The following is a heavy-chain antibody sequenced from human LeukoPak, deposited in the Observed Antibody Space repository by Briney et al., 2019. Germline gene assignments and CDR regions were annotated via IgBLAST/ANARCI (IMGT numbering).Heavy chain of an antibody. CDR3: ARVRWGGLYYFDS. Sequence: GGSLRLSCAASGFTFSSYWMHWVRQAPGKGLVGVSRINSDGRSTNYADSVKGRFTMSRDNAKNTLYLQMNSLRAEDTAVYYCARVRWGGLYYFDSWGQGTLVTASS. D-gene: IGHD3-16*01. CDR2: INSDGRST. V-gene: IGHV3-74*01. CDR1: GFTFSSYW. J-gene: IGHJ4*02.